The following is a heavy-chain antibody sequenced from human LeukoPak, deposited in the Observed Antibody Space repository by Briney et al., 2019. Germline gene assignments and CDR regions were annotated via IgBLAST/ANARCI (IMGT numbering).Heavy chain of an antibody. CDR3: ARLEQWLVYAFDI. CDR2: IYYSGST. D-gene: IGHD6-19*01. Sequence: TSETLSLTCTVSGGSISSYYWSWIRQPPGKGLEWIGYIYYSGSTNYNPSLKSRVTISVDTSKNQFSLKLSSVTAADTAVYYCARLEQWLVYAFDIWGQGTMVTVSS. CDR1: GGSISSYY. J-gene: IGHJ3*02. V-gene: IGHV4-59*08.